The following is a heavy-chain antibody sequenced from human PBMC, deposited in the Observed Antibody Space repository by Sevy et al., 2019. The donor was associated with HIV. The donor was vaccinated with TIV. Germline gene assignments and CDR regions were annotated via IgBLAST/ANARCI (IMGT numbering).Heavy chain of an antibody. Sequence: GGSLRLSCAASGFSFSSYWMTWFRQAPGKELEWVANVNLDGSGKYYVDSVKDRFTISRDNARNSLSMQMNSLRAEDTAVYYCARSVDYWGQGTLVTVSS. J-gene: IGHJ4*02. CDR1: GFSFSSYW. CDR3: ARSVDY. V-gene: IGHV3-7*01. CDR2: VNLDGSGK.